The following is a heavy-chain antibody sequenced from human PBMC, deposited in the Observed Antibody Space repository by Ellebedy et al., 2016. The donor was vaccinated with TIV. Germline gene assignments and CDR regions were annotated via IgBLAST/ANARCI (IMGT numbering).Heavy chain of an antibody. CDR1: GGSISSYY. V-gene: IGHV4-4*07. D-gene: IGHD3-10*01. Sequence: SETLSLTCTVSGGSISSYYWSWIRQPAGKGLEWIGRIYTSGSTNYNPSLKSRVTMSVDTSKNQFSLKLTSVTAADTAVYYCARVIGGSGRYYYWYFDLWGRGTLVTVSS. CDR2: IYTSGST. CDR3: ARVIGGSGRYYYWYFDL. J-gene: IGHJ2*01.